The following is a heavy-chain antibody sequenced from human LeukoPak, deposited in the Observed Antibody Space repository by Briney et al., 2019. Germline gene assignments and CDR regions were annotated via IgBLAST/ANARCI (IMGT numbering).Heavy chain of an antibody. Sequence: ASVKVSCKASGYTFAGYNIHWLRQAPGQGLEWMAWINPNSGETAYAQNFQGRVTATSDTSISTAYMELSGLTSDDTAVYFCAREMTTVKGYFDSWGQGTLVT. V-gene: IGHV1-2*02. J-gene: IGHJ4*02. D-gene: IGHD4-11*01. CDR2: INPNSGET. CDR1: GYTFAGYN. CDR3: AREMTTVKGYFDS.